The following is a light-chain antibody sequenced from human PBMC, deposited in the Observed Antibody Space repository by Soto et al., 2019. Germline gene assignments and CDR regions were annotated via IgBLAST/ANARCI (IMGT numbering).Light chain of an antibody. CDR2: GNS. J-gene: IGLJ2*01. CDR1: SSNIGAGYD. V-gene: IGLV1-40*01. CDR3: QSYDSSLSGVV. Sequence: QSVLTQSPSVSGAPGQRVTISCTGSSSNIGAGYDVHWYQQDPGTAPKLLIYGNSNRPSGVPDRFSGSKSGTSASLAITGLKAEDEADYYRQSYDSSLSGVVFGGGTKLTVL.